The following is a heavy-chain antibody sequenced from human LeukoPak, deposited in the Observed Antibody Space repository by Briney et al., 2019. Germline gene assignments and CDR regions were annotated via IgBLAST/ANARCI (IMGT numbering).Heavy chain of an antibody. Sequence: SETLSLTCIVSGGSISSGDYYWSWIRQPPGKGLEWIGYIYYSGSTYYNPSLKSRVTISVDTSKNQFSLKLSSVTAADTAVYYCAREIEWELLSRYFDLWGRGTLVTVSS. CDR2: IYYSGST. CDR1: GGSISSGDYY. J-gene: IGHJ2*01. D-gene: IGHD1-26*01. CDR3: AREIEWELLSRYFDL. V-gene: IGHV4-30-4*01.